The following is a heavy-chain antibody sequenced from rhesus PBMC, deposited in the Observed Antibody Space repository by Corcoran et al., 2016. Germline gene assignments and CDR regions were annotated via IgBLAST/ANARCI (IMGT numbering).Heavy chain of an antibody. V-gene: IGHV4-173*01. CDR1: GGSISSNW. CDR3: ARVTAGY. J-gene: IGHJ4*01. Sequence: QLQLQESGPGLVKPSETLSLTCAVSGGSISSNWWSWIRQPPGKGLEWIGRMSGSDGSTSYKPSLKSRFTISTGTSKNQLSLKLISVTAADTDVYYCARVTAGYWGQGVLVTVSS. CDR2: MSGSDGST.